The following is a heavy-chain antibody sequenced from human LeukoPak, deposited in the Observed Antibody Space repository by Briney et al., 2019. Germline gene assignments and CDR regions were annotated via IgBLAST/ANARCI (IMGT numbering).Heavy chain of an antibody. CDR3: ARDDSSGYPDWYFDL. V-gene: IGHV4-4*02. CDR2: IYHSGST. Sequence: SGTLSLTCAVSGGSISSSNWWSWVRQPPGKGLEGIGEIYHSGSTNYNPSLKSRVTISVDTSKNQFSLKLSSVTAADTAVYYCARDDSSGYPDWYFDLWGRGTLVTVSS. J-gene: IGHJ2*01. D-gene: IGHD3-22*01. CDR1: GGSISSSNW.